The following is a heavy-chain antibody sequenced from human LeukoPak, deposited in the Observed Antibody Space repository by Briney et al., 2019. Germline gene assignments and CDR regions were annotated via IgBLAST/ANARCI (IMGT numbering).Heavy chain of an antibody. J-gene: IGHJ6*02. Sequence: GGSLRLSCAASGFTLCSSAMSWVRQAPGKGLEWVSAISGSGGSTYYADSVKGRFTISRDNSKNTLYLQMNSLRAEDTAVYYCAKDWRAAAVGYGMDVWGQGTTVTVSS. D-gene: IGHD6-13*01. CDR1: GFTLCSSA. CDR3: AKDWRAAAVGYGMDV. V-gene: IGHV3-23*01. CDR2: ISGSGGST.